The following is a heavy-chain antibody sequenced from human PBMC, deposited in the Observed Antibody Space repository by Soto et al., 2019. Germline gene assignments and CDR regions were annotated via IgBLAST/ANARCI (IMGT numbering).Heavy chain of an antibody. CDR2: ISSSSSYI. CDR1: GFTFSSHN. CDR3: ARGPVGATSRIWFDS. D-gene: IGHD1-26*01. J-gene: IGHJ5*01. V-gene: IGHV3-21*01. Sequence: EVQLVESGGGLVKPGGSLRLSCAGSGFTFSSHNMDWVRQAPGQGLEWVASISSSSSYIFYADSVNGRFTISRDNAKNSLYLQMSSLRAEDTAVYYCARGPVGATSRIWFDSWGQGTLVTVAS.